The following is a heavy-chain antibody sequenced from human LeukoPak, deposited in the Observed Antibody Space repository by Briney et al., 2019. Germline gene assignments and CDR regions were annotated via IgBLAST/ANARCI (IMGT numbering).Heavy chain of an antibody. Sequence: GGSLRLSCAASGFTFDDYAMHWVRQAPGKGLEWVSGISWNSGSIGYADSVKGRFTISRDNAKNSLYLQMNSLRAEDTAVYYCAREYYDFWSGYYTERGDFDYWGQGTLVTVSS. D-gene: IGHD3-3*01. CDR3: AREYYDFWSGYYTERGDFDY. V-gene: IGHV3-9*01. CDR1: GFTFDDYA. CDR2: ISWNSGSI. J-gene: IGHJ4*02.